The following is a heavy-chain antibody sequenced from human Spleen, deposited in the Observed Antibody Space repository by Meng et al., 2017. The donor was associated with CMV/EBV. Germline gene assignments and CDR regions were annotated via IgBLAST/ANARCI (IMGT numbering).Heavy chain of an antibody. CDR2: IISSGNYI. CDR3: ARDQGYSSSDFDY. CDR1: GFTLSTYK. Sequence: GESLKIPCPASGFTLSTYKTHWVRQAPGKGLEWVSCIISSGNYIYYADSVKGRFTISRDNAKNSLYLQMNSLRAEDTAVYYCARDQGYSSSDFDYWGQGTLVTVSS. J-gene: IGHJ4*02. D-gene: IGHD6-6*01. V-gene: IGHV3-21*06.